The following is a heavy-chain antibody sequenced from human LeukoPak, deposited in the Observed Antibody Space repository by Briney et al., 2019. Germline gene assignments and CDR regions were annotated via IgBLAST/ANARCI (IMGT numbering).Heavy chain of an antibody. CDR2: MNPNSGNT. D-gene: IGHD2-2*02. CDR1: GYTFTSYD. Sequence: GASVKVSCKASGYTFTSYDINWVRQATGQGLEWMGWMNPNSGNTGYAQKFQGRVTMTRNTSISTAYMELSSLRSEDTAVYYCASGPVYCSSTSCYTGFDYWGQGTLVTVSS. CDR3: ASGPVYCSSTSCYTGFDY. J-gene: IGHJ4*02. V-gene: IGHV1-8*01.